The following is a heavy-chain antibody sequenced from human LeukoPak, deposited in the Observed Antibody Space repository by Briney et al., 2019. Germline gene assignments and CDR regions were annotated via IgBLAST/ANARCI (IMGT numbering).Heavy chain of an antibody. V-gene: IGHV3-33*01. CDR2: INYDGSNK. D-gene: IGHD1-1*01. J-gene: IGHJ4*02. CDR1: GFILSNYG. CDR3: ARWGGTSKYYLDY. Sequence: PGGSLRLSCAASGFILSNYGMHWVRQAPGKGLEWLAVINYDGSNKHYADSVKGRFTISKDNSKNTLYLQMNSLRAEDTAVYYCARWGGTSKYYLDYWGQGTLATVSS.